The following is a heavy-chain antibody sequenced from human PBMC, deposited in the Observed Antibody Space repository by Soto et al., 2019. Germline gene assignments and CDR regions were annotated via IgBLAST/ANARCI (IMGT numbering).Heavy chain of an antibody. CDR3: ARMATFGSLNWFDP. Sequence: ASVKVSCKASGYIFTNNDVTWVRQATGQGLEWMGWMNPGSGDTGYAQKFQGRVTMTRDISIATAYMELSSLRSDDTAIYYCARMATFGSLNWFDPWGQGTLVTVSS. V-gene: IGHV1-8*01. D-gene: IGHD3-16*01. CDR1: GYIFTNND. CDR2: MNPGSGDT. J-gene: IGHJ5*02.